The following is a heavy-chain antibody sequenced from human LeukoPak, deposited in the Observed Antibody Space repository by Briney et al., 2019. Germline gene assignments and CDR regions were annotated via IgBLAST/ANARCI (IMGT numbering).Heavy chain of an antibody. Sequence: QPGGSLRLSCAASGFTFSSYSMNWVRQAPGKGLEWVANIKQDGSEKYYVDSVKGRFTISRDNAKNSLYLQMNSLRAEDTAVYYCARDYGSGENWFDPWGQGTLVTVSS. J-gene: IGHJ5*02. CDR3: ARDYGSGENWFDP. CDR2: IKQDGSEK. V-gene: IGHV3-7*01. D-gene: IGHD3-10*01. CDR1: GFTFSSYS.